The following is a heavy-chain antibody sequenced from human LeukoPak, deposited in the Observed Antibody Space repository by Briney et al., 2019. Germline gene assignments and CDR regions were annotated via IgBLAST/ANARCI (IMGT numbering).Heavy chain of an antibody. V-gene: IGHV1-18*01. CDR3: AGSYYYDSSGYYLENWFDP. D-gene: IGHD3-22*01. CDR2: IGVYKGNT. CDR1: GYTFPGFG. Sequence: ASVKFSGRALGYTFPGFGFGWWDRALGQGLEGWGWIGVYKGNTNYAQKLQGRVTMTTDTSTSTGYMELRSLRSDDTAVYYCAGSYYYDSSGYYLENWFDPWGQGTLVTVSS. J-gene: IGHJ5*02.